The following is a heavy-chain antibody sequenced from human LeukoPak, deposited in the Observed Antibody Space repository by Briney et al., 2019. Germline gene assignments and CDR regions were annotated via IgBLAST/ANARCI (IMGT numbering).Heavy chain of an antibody. CDR2: ISAYNGNT. CDR1: GYTFTSYG. D-gene: IGHD2-2*01. V-gene: IGHV1-18*01. J-gene: IGHJ5*02. Sequence: ASVKVSCKASGYTFTSYGISWVRQAPGQGLEWMGWISAYNGNTNYAQKLQGRVTMTTDTSTSTAYMELRSLRSDDTAVYYCARATRREYQLLCDWFDPWGQGTLVTVSS. CDR3: ARATRREYQLLCDWFDP.